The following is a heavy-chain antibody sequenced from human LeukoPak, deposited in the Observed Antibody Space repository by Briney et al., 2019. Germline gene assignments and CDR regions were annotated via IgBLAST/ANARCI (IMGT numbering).Heavy chain of an antibody. J-gene: IGHJ1*01. CDR3: ARDGSGSYYEYFQH. CDR1: GFTFSSYS. CDR2: ISSGSSAI. V-gene: IGHV3-48*02. Sequence: PGGSLRLSCAASGFTFSSYSMNWVRQAPGKGLEWVSYISSGSSAIYYADSVKARFTISRDNAKNSLYLQMNSLRDDDTAVYYCARDGSGSYYEYFQHWGQGTLVTVSS. D-gene: IGHD3-10*01.